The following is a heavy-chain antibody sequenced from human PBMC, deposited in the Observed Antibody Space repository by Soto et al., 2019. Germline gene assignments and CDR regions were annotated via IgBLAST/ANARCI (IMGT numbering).Heavy chain of an antibody. V-gene: IGHV3-23*01. J-gene: IGHJ4*02. CDR3: AKGAAASGYSSSWEDY. Sequence: EVQLLESGGGLVQPGGSLRLSCAASGFTFSSYAMSWVRQAPGKGLEWVSAISGSGGSTYYADSVKGRFTISRDNSKNTLYLQMNSLRAEDTAVYYCAKGAAASGYSSSWEDYWGQGTLVTVSS. CDR1: GFTFSSYA. D-gene: IGHD6-13*01. CDR2: ISGSGGST.